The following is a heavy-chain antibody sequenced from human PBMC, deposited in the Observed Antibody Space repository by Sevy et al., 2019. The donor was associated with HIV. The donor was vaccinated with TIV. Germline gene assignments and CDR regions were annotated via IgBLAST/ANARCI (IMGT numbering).Heavy chain of an antibody. V-gene: IGHV1-18*04. CDR3: ARDKPQGIVIIPGSMWGGIDY. CDR2: ISPYSGDT. Sequence: ASVKVSCRFSGYNFRSYGISWVRQAPGQGLEWMGWISPYSGDTDFAQKFKDRVSMTSDASTSTAYMELRSLRSEDTAVYYCARDKPQGIVIIPGSMWGGIDYWGRGTLVTVSS. D-gene: IGHD2-2*01. J-gene: IGHJ4*02. CDR1: GYNFRSYG.